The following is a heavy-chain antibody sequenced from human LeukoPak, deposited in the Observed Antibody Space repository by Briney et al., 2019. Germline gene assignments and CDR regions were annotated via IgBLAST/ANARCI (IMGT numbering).Heavy chain of an antibody. D-gene: IGHD6-19*01. J-gene: IGHJ4*02. CDR3: ATGWYVDGGY. Sequence: PSETLSLTCTVSDGSISRSSYYWGWIRQPPGKGLEWIGSIYYSGTTYYNPSLKSRVTISVDTSKNQFSLKLSSVTAADTAVYYCATGWYVDGGYWGQGILVTVPS. V-gene: IGHV4-39*07. CDR1: DGSISRSSYY. CDR2: IYYSGTT.